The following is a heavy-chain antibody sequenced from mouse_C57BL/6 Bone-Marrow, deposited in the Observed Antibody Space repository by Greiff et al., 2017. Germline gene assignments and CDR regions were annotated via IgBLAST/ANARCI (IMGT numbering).Heavy chain of an antibody. CDR1: GYTFTSYW. CDR2: IYPGSGST. Sequence: QVQLKQPGAELVKPGASVKMSCKASGYTFTSYWITWVKQRPGQGLEWIGDIYPGSGSTNYNEKFKSKATLTVDTSSSTAYMQLSSLTSEDSAVYYGARTGDGNYQFAYWGQGTLVTVSA. D-gene: IGHD2-1*01. CDR3: ARTGDGNYQFAY. V-gene: IGHV1-55*01. J-gene: IGHJ3*01.